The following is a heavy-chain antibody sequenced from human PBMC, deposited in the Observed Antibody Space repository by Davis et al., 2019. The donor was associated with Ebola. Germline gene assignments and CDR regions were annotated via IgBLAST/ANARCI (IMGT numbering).Heavy chain of an antibody. V-gene: IGHV5-51*01. CDR2: FYPGDSDS. CDR1: GYSFSNYW. D-gene: IGHD3/OR15-3a*01. CDR3: ARPGGTGLGVAQDY. Sequence: GESLKISCKGSGYSFSNYWIGWVRQMPGKGLEWMGIFYPGDSDSRYSPSFQGRVTFSADKSISTAYLQWSSLKASDTAMYYCARPGGTGLGVAQDYWGQGTLVTVSS. J-gene: IGHJ4*02.